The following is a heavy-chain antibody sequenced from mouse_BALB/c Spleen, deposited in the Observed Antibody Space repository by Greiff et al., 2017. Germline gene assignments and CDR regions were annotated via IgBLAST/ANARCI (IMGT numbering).Heavy chain of an antibody. J-gene: IGHJ4*01. CDR1: GFTFSSYA. V-gene: IGHV5-6-5*01. CDR2: ISSGGST. Sequence: EVKLMESRGGLVKPGGSLKLSCAASGFTFSSYAMSWVRQTPEKRLEWVASISSGGSTYYPDSVKGRFTISRDNARNILYLQMSSLRSEDTAMYYCARGNAMDYWGQGTSVTVSS. CDR3: ARGNAMDY.